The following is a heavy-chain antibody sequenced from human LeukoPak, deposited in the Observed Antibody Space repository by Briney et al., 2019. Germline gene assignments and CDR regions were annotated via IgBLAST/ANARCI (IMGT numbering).Heavy chain of an antibody. CDR2: FYYTGST. D-gene: IGHD3-9*01. Sequence: KTSETLSLTCNVSGGSINSYSHYWGWIRQPPGRGLEWIGTFYYTGSTYYSSSLKRRVTISIDTSKDQFSLKLSSVTAADTAAYYCARHRKFDILYAFDIWGQGTMVSVSS. V-gene: IGHV4-39*01. CDR3: ARHRKFDILYAFDI. CDR1: GGSINSYSHY. J-gene: IGHJ3*02.